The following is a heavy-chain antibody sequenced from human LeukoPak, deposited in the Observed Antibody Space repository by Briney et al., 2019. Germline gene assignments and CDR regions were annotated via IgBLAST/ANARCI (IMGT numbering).Heavy chain of an antibody. J-gene: IGHJ4*02. D-gene: IGHD5-12*01. CDR3: ARGGALVATIAAY. CDR2: INPNSGGT. V-gene: IGHV1-2*02. CDR1: GYTFTGYY. Sequence: ASVKVSCKASGYTFTGYYMHWVRQAPGQGLGWMGWINPNSGGTNYAQKFQGRVTMTRDTSISTAYMELSRLRSDDTAVYYCARGGALVATIAAYWGQGTLVTVSS.